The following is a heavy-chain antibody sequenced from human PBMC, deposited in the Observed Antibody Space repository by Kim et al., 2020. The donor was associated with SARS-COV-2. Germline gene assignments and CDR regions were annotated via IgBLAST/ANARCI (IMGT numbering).Heavy chain of an antibody. CDR3: ARIRVYYYVMDV. J-gene: IGHJ6*02. Sequence: GGSLRLSCAASGFSVSNTYMTWVRQAPGKGLEWVSVIYSGGTTYYADSVTGRFTISRDNSKNTVYLQMNSLRAEDTAVYYCARIRVYYYVMDVWGQGTTV. CDR1: GFSVSNTY. V-gene: IGHV3-66*01. CDR2: IYSGGTT.